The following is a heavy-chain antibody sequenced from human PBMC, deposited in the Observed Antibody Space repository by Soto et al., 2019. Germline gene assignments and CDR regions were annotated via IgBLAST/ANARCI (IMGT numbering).Heavy chain of an antibody. Sequence: SETLSLTCTVSGGSIRSYYWSWIRQPPGKGLEWIGYIYYSGSTNYNPSLESRVTISVDTSKNQVSLRLSSVTAADTAVFYGATLYCSRGSSNPDYWGQGPPVTV. CDR2: IYYSGST. D-gene: IGHD2-15*01. CDR1: GGSIRSYY. CDR3: ATLYCSRGSSNPDY. J-gene: IGHJ4*02. V-gene: IGHV4-59*01.